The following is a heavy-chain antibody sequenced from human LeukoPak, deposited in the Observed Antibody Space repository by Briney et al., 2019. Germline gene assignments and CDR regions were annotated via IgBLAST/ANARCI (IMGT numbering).Heavy chain of an antibody. CDR3: AKDGGSIAVAGFDY. CDR1: GFTFSSYS. Sequence: GGSLRLSCAASGFTFSSYSMNWVRQAPGKGLEWVSSISSSSSYIYYADSVKGRFTISRDNSKNTLYLQMNSLRAEDTAVYYCAKDGGSIAVAGFDYWGQGTLVTVSS. J-gene: IGHJ4*02. D-gene: IGHD6-19*01. CDR2: ISSSSSYI. V-gene: IGHV3-21*01.